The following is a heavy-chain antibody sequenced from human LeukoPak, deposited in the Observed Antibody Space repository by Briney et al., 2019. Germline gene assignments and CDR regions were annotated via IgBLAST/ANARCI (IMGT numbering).Heavy chain of an antibody. D-gene: IGHD3-22*01. CDR3: AREELSSGYYYNYFDY. Sequence: GGSLRLSCAASGFTFSSYAMHWVRQAPGKGLEWVAVISYDGSNKYYADSVKGRFTISRDNSKNTLYLQMNSVRAEDTAVYYCAREELSSGYYYNYFDYWGQGTLVTVSS. J-gene: IGHJ4*02. V-gene: IGHV3-30*04. CDR2: ISYDGSNK. CDR1: GFTFSSYA.